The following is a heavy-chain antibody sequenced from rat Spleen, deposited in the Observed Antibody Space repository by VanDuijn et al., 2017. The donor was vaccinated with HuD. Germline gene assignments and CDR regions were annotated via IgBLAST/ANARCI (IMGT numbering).Heavy chain of an antibody. V-gene: IGHV2-45*01. CDR2: IWTGGST. CDR3: ARDAGILRY. J-gene: IGHJ2*01. Sequence: QVQLKESGPGLVQPSETLSLTCTVSGFSLTTYNVHWVRQPPGKGLEWMGVIWTGGSTSYNSLLKSRLSISRDISKSQVFLRMNSLQTEDTATYYCARDAGILRYWGQGVMVTVSS. D-gene: IGHD1-6*01. CDR1: GFSLTTYN.